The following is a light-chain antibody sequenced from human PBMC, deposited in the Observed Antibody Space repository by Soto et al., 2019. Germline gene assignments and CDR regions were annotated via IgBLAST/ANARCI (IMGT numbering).Light chain of an antibody. CDR3: QQYNDWPWT. J-gene: IGKJ1*01. CDR1: QSVSSS. V-gene: IGKV3-15*01. Sequence: ENVMTQSPATLSVSPGERATLSCGASQSVSSSLAWYQHKPGQAPRLLIYGASSRATDIPGRFSGSGSGTEFTLTISSLQSEDFAVYFCQQYNDWPWTFDQGTKVEIK. CDR2: GAS.